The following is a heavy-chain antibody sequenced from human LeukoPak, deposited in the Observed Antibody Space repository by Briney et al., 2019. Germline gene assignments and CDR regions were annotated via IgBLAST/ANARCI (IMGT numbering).Heavy chain of an antibody. CDR1: GGTSSSYA. CDR2: IIPILGIA. D-gene: IGHD6-13*01. Sequence: ASVKVSCKASGGTSSSYAISWVRQAPGQGLEWMGRIIPILGIANYAQKFQGRVTITADKSTSTAYMELSSLRSEDTAVYYCARALIAAAGNFYYYYGMDVWGQGTTVTVSS. V-gene: IGHV1-69*04. J-gene: IGHJ6*02. CDR3: ARALIAAAGNFYYYYGMDV.